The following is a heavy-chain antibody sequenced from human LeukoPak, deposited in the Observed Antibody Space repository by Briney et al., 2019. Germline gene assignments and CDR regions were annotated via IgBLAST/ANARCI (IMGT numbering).Heavy chain of an antibody. CDR1: GFTLSNAW. D-gene: IGHD1-1*01. J-gene: IGHJ4*02. V-gene: IGHV3-7*03. Sequence: GSLRLSCAASGFTLSNAWMSWVRQTPGKGLEWVANIKEDGGEKYYVDSVKGRFTISRDNAKSSLFLQMNSLRTEDTAVYYCATTRGFDYWGQGTLVTVSS. CDR2: IKEDGGEK. CDR3: ATTRGFDY.